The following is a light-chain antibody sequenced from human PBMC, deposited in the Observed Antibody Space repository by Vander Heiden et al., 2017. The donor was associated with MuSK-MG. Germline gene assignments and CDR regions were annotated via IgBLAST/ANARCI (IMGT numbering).Light chain of an antibody. CDR1: NLRYYY. J-gene: IGLJ3*02. CDR3: ISWDASGGHWL. Sequence: SSELTQDPAVSVSLGQTVSITCQGENLRYYYANWYRQKPGQAPILVMFGENIRPSGIPDRISGSSSGNTASLTITGAQAEDVGDYYCISWDASGGHWLFGGGTKLTVL. CDR2: GEN. V-gene: IGLV3-19*01.